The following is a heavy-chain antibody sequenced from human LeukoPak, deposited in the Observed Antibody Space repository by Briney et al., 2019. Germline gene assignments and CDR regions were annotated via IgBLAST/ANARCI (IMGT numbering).Heavy chain of an antibody. CDR1: GGSISSSNYY. CDR3: ARHHYDFWSGYPNRFDP. CDR2: IYYSGST. D-gene: IGHD3-3*01. J-gene: IGHJ5*02. V-gene: IGHV4-39*01. Sequence: PSETLSLTCTVSGGSISSSNYYWGWIRQPPGKGLEWIGSIYYSGSTYYNPSLKSRVTISVDTSKNQFSLKLSSVTAADTAVYYCARHHYDFWSGYPNRFDPWGQETLVTVSS.